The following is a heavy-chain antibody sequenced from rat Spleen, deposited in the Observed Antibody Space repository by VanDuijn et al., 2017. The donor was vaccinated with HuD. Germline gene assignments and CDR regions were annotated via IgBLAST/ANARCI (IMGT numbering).Heavy chain of an antibody. CDR3: TSPFRWFAY. CDR2: IWGNGNA. J-gene: IGHJ2*01. V-gene: IGHV2-13*01. Sequence: QVQLKESGPGLVQPSQTLSLTCTVSGFSLSSYNVHWVRQPTGKGLEWMGVIWGNGNANYNSALKSRLSISRDTSKSQVFLKMNSLQTEDTAIYFCTSPFRWFAYWGQGVMVTVSS. CDR1: GFSLSSYN.